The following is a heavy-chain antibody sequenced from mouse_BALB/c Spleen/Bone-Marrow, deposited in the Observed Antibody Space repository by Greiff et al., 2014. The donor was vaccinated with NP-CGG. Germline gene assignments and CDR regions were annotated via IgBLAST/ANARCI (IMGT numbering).Heavy chain of an antibody. D-gene: IGHD2-3*01. CDR3: ARRDGYLFAY. V-gene: IGHV2-2*02. J-gene: IGHJ3*01. Sequence: VKLQESGPGLVQPSQSLSITCTVSGFFLTSYGVHWVRQSPGKGLEWLGVIWSDGSTDYNAAFISRLNISKDNSKSQIFFKRNSLQHNDAAIYFCARRDGYLFAYWGQGTLVTVSA. CDR2: IWSDGST. CDR1: GFFLTSYG.